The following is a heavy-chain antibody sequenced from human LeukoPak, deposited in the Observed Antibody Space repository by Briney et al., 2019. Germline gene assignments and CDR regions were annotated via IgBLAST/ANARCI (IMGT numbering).Heavy chain of an antibody. CDR1: GFSFSIYG. CDR3: ASGWYYFDY. D-gene: IGHD6-19*01. J-gene: IGHJ4*02. V-gene: IGHV3-30*03. CDR2: ISHDGSNK. Sequence: GGSLILSCAASGFSFSIYGMHWVRQAPGKGLEWVAVISHDGSNKYYADSVKGRFTISRDNSKNTLYMQMNSLRAEDTAVYYCASGWYYFDYWGQGTLVTVSS.